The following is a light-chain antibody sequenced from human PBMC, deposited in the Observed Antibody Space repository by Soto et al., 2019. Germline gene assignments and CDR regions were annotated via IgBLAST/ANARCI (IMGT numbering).Light chain of an antibody. CDR1: QHITPSY. CDR2: GTF. CDR3: QQYCSSART. Sequence: EAVLTQSPGTLSLSPGDRATLSCRASQHITPSYLAWYQQKPGQAPRLVIYGTFTRATGIPDRFSGSGSGTDFTLTISRLEPEDFAVYYCQQYCSSARTFGPGTKVE. V-gene: IGKV3-20*01. J-gene: IGKJ1*01.